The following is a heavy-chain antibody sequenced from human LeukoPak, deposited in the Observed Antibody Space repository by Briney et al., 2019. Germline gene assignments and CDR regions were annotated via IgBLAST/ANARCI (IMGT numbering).Heavy chain of an antibody. D-gene: IGHD6-13*01. V-gene: IGHV3-21*01. CDR2: ITPTSSHT. J-gene: IGHJ4*02. Sequence: TGGSLRLSCAASGFTFSTYSMNWVRQAPGKGLEWVSSITPTSSHTFYVDSMKGRFTNSRDNAKNSLYLQLNTLRAEDTAVYYCASEAAGYIDYWGQGTLVTVSS. CDR3: ASEAAGYIDY. CDR1: GFTFSTYS.